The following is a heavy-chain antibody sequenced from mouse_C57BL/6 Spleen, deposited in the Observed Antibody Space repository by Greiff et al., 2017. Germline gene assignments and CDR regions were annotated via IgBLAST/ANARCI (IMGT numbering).Heavy chain of an antibody. CDR2: INPNNGVT. D-gene: IGHD1-1*01. J-gene: IGHJ3*01. Sequence: VQLQQSGPELVKPGASVKMSCKASGYTFTDYNMHWVKQSHGKSLEWIGYINPNNGVTSYNQKFKGKAPLTINKSSSTAYMVLRSLTSEESAVYYCARSFYYYGSRGEAGFAYGGQGTLVTVSA. CDR1: GYTFTDYN. CDR3: ARSFYYYGSRGEAGFAY. V-gene: IGHV1-22*01.